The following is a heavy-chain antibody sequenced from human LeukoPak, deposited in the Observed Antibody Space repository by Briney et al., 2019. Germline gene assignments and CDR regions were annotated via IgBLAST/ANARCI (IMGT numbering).Heavy chain of an antibody. CDR2: LKEDGSEK. Sequence: GGSLTLPCAVSGFTISSIWVIGLRQAPGKALAWVVKLKEDGSEKYYADSVKGRFTITRDNAKNSLYLQMTSLRADDTAVYDCVREGSSWGYYFDYWGQGTLVTVSS. CDR1: GFTISSIW. CDR3: VREGSSWGYYFDY. V-gene: IGHV3-7*03. J-gene: IGHJ4*02. D-gene: IGHD6-13*01.